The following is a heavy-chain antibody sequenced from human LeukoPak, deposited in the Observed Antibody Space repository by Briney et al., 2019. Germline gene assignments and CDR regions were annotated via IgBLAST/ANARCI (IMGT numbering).Heavy chain of an antibody. CDR1: GFTFSNYW. CDR2: INQDGSKE. CDR3: VRDGGVSGYDLLDY. V-gene: IGHV3-7*01. Sequence: PGGSLRLSCAASGFTFSNYWMTWVRQAPGKGLEWVAHINQDGSKEYYMDSVKARFTLSRDNAKNSLSLQMTSLRAEDTAVYYCVRDGGVSGYDLLDYWGQGTLVTVSS. J-gene: IGHJ4*02. D-gene: IGHD5-12*01.